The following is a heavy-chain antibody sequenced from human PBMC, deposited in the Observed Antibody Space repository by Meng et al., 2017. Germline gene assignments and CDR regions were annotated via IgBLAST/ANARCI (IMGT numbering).Heavy chain of an antibody. CDR2: INPNGGGT. D-gene: IGHD5-12*01. Sequence: QVQLMQSGPEVKKPGASVKVSCKASGYTFAAYWIQWVRQAPGQGLEWMGRINPNGGGTNYAQKFQGRVTMTRDTSISTAYMELSRLISDDTAVYYCARDSATGDFWGQGTLVTVSS. V-gene: IGHV1-2*06. J-gene: IGHJ4*02. CDR1: GYTFAAYW. CDR3: ARDSATGDF.